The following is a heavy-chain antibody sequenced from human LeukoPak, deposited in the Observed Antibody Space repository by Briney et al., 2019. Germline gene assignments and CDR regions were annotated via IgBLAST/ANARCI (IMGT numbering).Heavy chain of an antibody. V-gene: IGHV1-2*02. Sequence: ASVKASCKASGYTFTGYYMHWVRQAPGQGLEWMGWINPNSGGTNYAQKFQGRVTMTRDTSISTAYMELSRLRSDDTAVYYCARGYISEQLALIYFDYWGQGTLVTVSS. CDR1: GYTFTGYY. CDR2: INPNSGGT. CDR3: ARGYISEQLALIYFDY. D-gene: IGHD6-6*01. J-gene: IGHJ4*02.